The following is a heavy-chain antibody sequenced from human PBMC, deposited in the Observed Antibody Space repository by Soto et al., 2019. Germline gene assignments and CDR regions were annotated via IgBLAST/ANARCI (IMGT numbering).Heavy chain of an antibody. CDR1: GFTFSSYS. J-gene: IGHJ4*02. Sequence: GGSLRLSCAASGFTFSSYSMNWVRQAPGKGLEWVSSISSSSSYIYYADSVKGRFTISRDNAKNSLYLQMNSLRAEDTAVYYCARGRLISEPFDYWGQGTLVTVSS. D-gene: IGHD3-16*01. CDR3: ARGRLISEPFDY. CDR2: ISSSSSYI. V-gene: IGHV3-21*01.